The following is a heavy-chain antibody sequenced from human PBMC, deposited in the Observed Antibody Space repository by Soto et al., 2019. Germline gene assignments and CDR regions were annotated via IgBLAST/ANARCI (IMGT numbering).Heavy chain of an antibody. J-gene: IGHJ6*02. D-gene: IGHD3-10*01. Sequence: GGSLRLSCAASGFTFSSYAMHWVRQAPGKGLEWVAVISYDGSNKYYADSVKGRFTISSDNSKNTLYLQMNSLRSEDTAVYYCARVKGSGRRYYYYGMDVWGQGTTVTVSS. CDR2: ISYDGSNK. CDR3: ARVKGSGRRYYYYGMDV. V-gene: IGHV3-30-3*01. CDR1: GFTFSSYA.